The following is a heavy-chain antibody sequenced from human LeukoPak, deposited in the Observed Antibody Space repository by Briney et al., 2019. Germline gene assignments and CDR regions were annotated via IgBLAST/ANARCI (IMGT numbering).Heavy chain of an antibody. CDR2: IIPIFDTT. CDR3: ATHDPAMGVNAFDI. Sequence: GSSVKVSCKASGGTFSKNAISWVRQAPGQGLEWMGGIIPIFDTTNYAQKFQGRVTITADESTSTAYMELSSLRSEDTAVYYCATHDPAMGVNAFDIWGQGTMVTVSS. D-gene: IGHD5-18*01. V-gene: IGHV1-69*01. CDR1: GGTFSKNA. J-gene: IGHJ3*02.